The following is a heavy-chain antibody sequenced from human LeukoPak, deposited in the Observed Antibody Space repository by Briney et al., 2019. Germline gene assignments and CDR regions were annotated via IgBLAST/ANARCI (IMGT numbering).Heavy chain of an antibody. CDR3: ARVVGEVVPAATFYYYYYYMDV. J-gene: IGHJ6*03. D-gene: IGHD2-2*01. V-gene: IGHV4-4*07. Sequence: PSETLSLTCTVSGGSISSHYWSWIRQPAGKGLEWIGRIYTSGSTNYNPSLKSRVTMSVDTSKNQFSLKLSSVTAADTAVYYCARVVGEVVPAATFYYYYYYMDVWGKGTTVTVSS. CDR1: GGSISSHY. CDR2: IYTSGST.